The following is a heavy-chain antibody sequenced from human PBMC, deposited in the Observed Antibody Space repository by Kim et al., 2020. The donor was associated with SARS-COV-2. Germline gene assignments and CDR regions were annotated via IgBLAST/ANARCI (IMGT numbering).Heavy chain of an antibody. V-gene: IGHV3-9*01. D-gene: IGHD2-2*01. J-gene: IGHJ4*02. Sequence: AATVKGRFTISRDNAKNFLYLKMNSLRAEDTAFYYCVKDRGSSVWGGFDYWGQGTLVTVSS. CDR3: VKDRGSSVWGGFDY.